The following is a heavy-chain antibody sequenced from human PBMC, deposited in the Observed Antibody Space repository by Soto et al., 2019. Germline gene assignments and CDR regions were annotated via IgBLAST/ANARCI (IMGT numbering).Heavy chain of an antibody. J-gene: IGHJ4*02. CDR2: INAGNGNT. Sequence: QVQLVQSGAEVKKPGASVKVSCKASGYTFTSYAMHWVRQAPGQRLEWMGWINAGNGNTKYSQKFQGRVTITRDTTTSTAYMGRSRLRSEDTAVCSCACGSGLTYFDSWGQGTLVTVSS. CDR1: GYTFTSYA. V-gene: IGHV1-3*01. CDR3: ACGSGLTYFDS. D-gene: IGHD3-10*01.